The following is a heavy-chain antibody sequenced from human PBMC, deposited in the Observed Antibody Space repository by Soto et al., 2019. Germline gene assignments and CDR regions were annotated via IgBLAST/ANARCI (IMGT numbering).Heavy chain of an antibody. V-gene: IGHV4-39*01. Sequence: QLQLQESGPGLVKPSETLSLTCTVSGGSIDRSNYYWDWIRQPPGKGLEWIGTTYYNGNAYYNPSLQSRVTMSFDTSKNQFSLKRISVTAADTAVYYCARHFVAVVIKGWGYWGQGTLVTVSS. J-gene: IGHJ4*02. CDR1: GGSIDRSNYY. CDR2: TYYNGNA. D-gene: IGHD3-22*01. CDR3: ARHFVAVVIKGWGY.